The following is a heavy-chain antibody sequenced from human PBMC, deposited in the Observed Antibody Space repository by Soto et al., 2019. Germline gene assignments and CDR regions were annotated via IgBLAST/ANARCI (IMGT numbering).Heavy chain of an antibody. CDR1: GGSFSGYY. D-gene: IGHD6-19*01. V-gene: IGHV4-34*01. J-gene: IGHJ6*02. Sequence: SETLSLTCAVYGGSFSGYYWSWIRQPPGKGLEWIGEINHSGSTNYNPSLKSRVTISVDTSKNQFSLKLNSVTAADTAVYYCARGVSSGWKNYYYYYGMDVWGQGTTVTVSS. CDR2: INHSGST. CDR3: ARGVSSGWKNYYYYYGMDV.